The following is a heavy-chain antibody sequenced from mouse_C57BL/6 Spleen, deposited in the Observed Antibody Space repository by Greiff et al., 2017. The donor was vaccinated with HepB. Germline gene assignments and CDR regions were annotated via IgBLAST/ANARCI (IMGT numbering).Heavy chain of an antibody. D-gene: IGHD1-1*01. Sequence: VQLQQSGAELVKPGASVKMSCKASGYTFTSYWITWVKQRPGQGLEWIGDIYPGSGSTNYNEKFKSKATLTVDTSSSTAYMQLSSLTSEDSAVYYCARYYGSSYHWYFDVWGTGTTVTVSS. CDR3: ARYYGSSYHWYFDV. CDR1: GYTFTSYW. CDR2: IYPGSGST. V-gene: IGHV1-55*01. J-gene: IGHJ1*03.